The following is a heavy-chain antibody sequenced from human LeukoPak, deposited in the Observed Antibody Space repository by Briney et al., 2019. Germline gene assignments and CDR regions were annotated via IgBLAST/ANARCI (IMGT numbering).Heavy chain of an antibody. Sequence: VKVSCKASGYTFTSYYMHWVRQAPGQGLEWMGIINPSGGSTSYAQKFQGRVTMTTDTSTSTAYMELRSLRSDDTAVYYCARTPFSGYFDYWGQGTLVTVSS. J-gene: IGHJ4*02. CDR2: INPSGGST. CDR1: GYTFTSYY. CDR3: ARTPFSGYFDY. V-gene: IGHV1-46*01. D-gene: IGHD3-10*01.